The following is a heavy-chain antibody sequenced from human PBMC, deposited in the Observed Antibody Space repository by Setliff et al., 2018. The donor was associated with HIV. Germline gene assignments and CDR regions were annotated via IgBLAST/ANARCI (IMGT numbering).Heavy chain of an antibody. D-gene: IGHD2-21*02. CDR1: GYTFNSYD. CDR2: LNPESGNT. CDR3: VRKYAKGKNIAVVTARDRAFDI. J-gene: IGHJ3*02. V-gene: IGHV1-8*02. Sequence: VTVKDSYQASGYTFNSYDINWVRKATGQGLEWMGWLNPESGNTGFAQKFEGRVTMTRNTSIITAYMELSSLRFEDTAMYYCVRKYAKGKNIAVVTARDRAFDIWGQGTMFTVSS.